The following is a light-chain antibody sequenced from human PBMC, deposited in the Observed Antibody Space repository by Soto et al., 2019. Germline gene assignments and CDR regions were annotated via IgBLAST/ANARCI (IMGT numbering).Light chain of an antibody. CDR3: QQYNNWPPYT. J-gene: IGKJ2*01. V-gene: IGKV3-15*01. Sequence: EIVMTQSPATLSVSPGERATLSCRASQSVSSNLAWYQQKPGQAPRLLIHGASTRATGIPARFSGSGSGTEFTLSISSLQSEDFAVYYCQQYNNWPPYTFGQGTMLEIK. CDR2: GAS. CDR1: QSVSSN.